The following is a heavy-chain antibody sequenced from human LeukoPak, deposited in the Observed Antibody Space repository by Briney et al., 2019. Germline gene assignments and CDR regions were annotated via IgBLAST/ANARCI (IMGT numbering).Heavy chain of an antibody. CDR1: GYTFTGYY. J-gene: IGHJ3*02. CDR2: INPNSGGT. Sequence: ASVKVSCKASGYTFTGYYMHWVRQAPGQGLEWMGWINPNSGGTNYAQKFQGRVTMTRDTSISTAYMELSSLRSEDTAVYYCATESIFRITMVRGVITPTSGAFDIWGQGTMVTVSS. CDR3: ATESIFRITMVRGVITPTSGAFDI. D-gene: IGHD3-10*01. V-gene: IGHV1-2*02.